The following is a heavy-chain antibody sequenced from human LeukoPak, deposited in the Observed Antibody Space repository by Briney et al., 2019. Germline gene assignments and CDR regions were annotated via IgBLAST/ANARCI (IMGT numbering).Heavy chain of an antibody. CDR3: ARDMGYCSSTSCSTLFDY. V-gene: IGHV1-2*02. D-gene: IGHD2-2*01. Sequence: ASVKVSCKASGYTFTGYYMRWVRQAPGQGLEWMGWINPNSGGTNYAQKFQGRVTMTRDTSISTAYMELSRLRSDDTAVYYCARDMGYCSSTSCSTLFDYWGQGTLVTVSS. CDR2: INPNSGGT. CDR1: GYTFTGYY. J-gene: IGHJ4*02.